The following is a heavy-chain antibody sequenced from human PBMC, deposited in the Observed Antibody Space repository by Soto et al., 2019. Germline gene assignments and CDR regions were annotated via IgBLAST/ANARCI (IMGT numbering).Heavy chain of an antibody. CDR2: ISGSGGST. J-gene: IGHJ6*02. D-gene: IGHD2-15*01. CDR3: VKGGYCSGGSCSMSSLYCYYGMDV. V-gene: IGHV3-23*01. Sequence: EVQLLESGGGLVQPGGSLRLSCAASGFTFSSYAMSWVRQAPGKGLEWVSAISGSGGSTYYADSVKGRFTLSRDNSKKSLYLQMNSGRAEETAGYYCVKGGYCSGGSCSMSSLYCYYGMDVWGQGATVTVSS. CDR1: GFTFSSYA.